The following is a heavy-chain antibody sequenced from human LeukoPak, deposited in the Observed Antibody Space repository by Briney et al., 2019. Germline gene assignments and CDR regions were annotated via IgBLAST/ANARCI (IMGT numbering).Heavy chain of an antibody. CDR3: ARGSVAGTHDAFDI. CDR1: GFTFSSYD. J-gene: IGHJ3*02. Sequence: GGSLRLSCAASGFTFSSYDMHWARQATGKGLEWVSGIGTAGDTYYPVSVKGRFTISRENAKNSLYVQMNSLRAGDTAVYYCARGSVAGTHDAFDIWGQGTMVTVSS. CDR2: IGTAGDT. D-gene: IGHD6-19*01. V-gene: IGHV3-13*01.